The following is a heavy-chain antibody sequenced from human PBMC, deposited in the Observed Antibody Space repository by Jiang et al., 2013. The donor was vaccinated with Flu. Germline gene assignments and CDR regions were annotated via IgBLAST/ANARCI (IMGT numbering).Heavy chain of an antibody. CDR3: ARDGTNGWYYYYGMDV. CDR1: GFTFSSYS. CDR2: ISSSSSYI. D-gene: IGHD2-15*01. V-gene: IGHV3-21*01. J-gene: IGHJ6*02. Sequence: QLVESGGGLVKPGGSLRLSCAASGFTFSSYSMNWVRQTPGKGLEWVSSISSSSSYIYYADSVKGRFTISRDNAKNSLYLQMNSLRAEDTAVYYCARDGTNGWYYYYGMDVWGQGTTVTVSS.